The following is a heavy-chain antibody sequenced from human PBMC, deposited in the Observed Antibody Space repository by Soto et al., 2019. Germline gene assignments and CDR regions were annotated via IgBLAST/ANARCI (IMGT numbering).Heavy chain of an antibody. CDR1: GSTFPRYA. J-gene: IGHJ5*02. Sequence: ASVTVSCTSSGSTFPRYAISWVLQAPGQGLEWMGWISAYNGNTNYAQKLQGRVTMTTDTSTSTAYMELRSLRSDDTAVYYCARDWEYCTNGVCSPQLRFDPWGQGTLVTVSS. V-gene: IGHV1-18*04. CDR2: ISAYNGNT. CDR3: ARDWEYCTNGVCSPQLRFDP. D-gene: IGHD2-8*01.